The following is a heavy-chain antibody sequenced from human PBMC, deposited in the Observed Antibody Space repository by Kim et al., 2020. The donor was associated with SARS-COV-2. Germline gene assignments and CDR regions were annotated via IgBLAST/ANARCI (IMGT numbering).Heavy chain of an antibody. V-gene: IGHV3-30*04. D-gene: IGHD2-21*02. CDR3: AGARGVVTVIWTVEISDPFQY. Sequence: GGSLRLSCAASGFTFNSFTMHWVRQAPGKGLESVAFISYDGSKTYYANSVQGRFTISRDNSKNSLYLQMNSLTTKDTAIYYCAGARGVVTVIWTVEISDPFQYWGQGALVTVSS. CDR1: GFTFNSFT. J-gene: IGHJ4*01. CDR2: ISYDGSKT.